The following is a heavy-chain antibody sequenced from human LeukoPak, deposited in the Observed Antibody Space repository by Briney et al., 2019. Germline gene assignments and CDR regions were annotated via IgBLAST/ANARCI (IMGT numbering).Heavy chain of an antibody. CDR2: IIPILGIA. Sequence: ASVKVSCKASGGTFSSYTISWVRQAPGQGLEWMGRIIPILGIANYAQKFRGRVTITADKSTSTAYMELSSLRSEDTAVYYCARLLGDSSSGPMDVWGQGTTVTVSS. V-gene: IGHV1-69*02. J-gene: IGHJ6*02. CDR1: GGTFSSYT. CDR3: ARLLGDSSSGPMDV. D-gene: IGHD6-6*01.